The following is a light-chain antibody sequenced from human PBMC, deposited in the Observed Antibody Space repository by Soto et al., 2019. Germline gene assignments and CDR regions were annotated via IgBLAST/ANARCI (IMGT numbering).Light chain of an antibody. Sequence: QSVLTQPPSGSGTPGQRVTISCSGSSSNIGSNYVYWYQQLPGTAPKLLIYRNNQRPSGVPDRFSGSKSGTSASLAISGLRSEDEADYYCAAWDDSLSGRYVFGTGTKVTVL. CDR3: AAWDDSLSGRYV. CDR2: RNN. CDR1: SSNIGSNY. J-gene: IGLJ1*01. V-gene: IGLV1-47*01.